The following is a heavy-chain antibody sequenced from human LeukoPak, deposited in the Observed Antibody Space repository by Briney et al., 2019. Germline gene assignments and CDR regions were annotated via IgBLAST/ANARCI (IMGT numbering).Heavy chain of an antibody. V-gene: IGHV3-7*01. Sequence: GGSLRLSCAASGFTLSSYWMSWVRQAPGKGLEWVANIKQDGSEKYYVDSVKGRFTISRDNSKNTLYLQMNSLRAEDTAVYYCTTLRPYIQPRWGQGTMVTVSS. CDR1: GFTLSSYW. CDR3: TTLRPYIQPR. CDR2: IKQDGSEK. J-gene: IGHJ3*01. D-gene: IGHD5-18*01.